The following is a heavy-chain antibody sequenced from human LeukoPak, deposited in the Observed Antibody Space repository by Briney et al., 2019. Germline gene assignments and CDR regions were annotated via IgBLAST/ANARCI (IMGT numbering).Heavy chain of an antibody. CDR1: GYTFTGYY. CDR3: ARLTSFREEMATISRGHYYYYYMDV. V-gene: IGHV1-46*01. D-gene: IGHD5-24*01. J-gene: IGHJ6*03. CDR2: INPNSGGST. Sequence: ASVKVSCKASGYTFTGYYMHWVRQAPGQGLEWMGWINPNSGGSTSSAQKFQGRVTMTRDMSTSTVYMELSSLRAEDTAVYYCARLTSFREEMATISRGHYYYYYMDVWGKGTTVTVSS.